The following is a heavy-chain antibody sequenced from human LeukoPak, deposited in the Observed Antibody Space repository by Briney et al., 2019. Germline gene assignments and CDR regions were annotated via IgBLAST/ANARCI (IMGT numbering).Heavy chain of an antibody. CDR2: IYTSGST. Sequence: PSETLSLTCTVSGYSISSGSYYWSWIRQPAGKGLEWIGRIYTSGSTNYNPSLKSRVTISVDTSKNQFSLRLSSVTAADTAVYYCARASYSSGWYSYYMDVWGKGTTVTISS. CDR1: GYSISSGSYY. D-gene: IGHD6-19*01. CDR3: ARASYSSGWYSYYMDV. J-gene: IGHJ6*03. V-gene: IGHV4-61*02.